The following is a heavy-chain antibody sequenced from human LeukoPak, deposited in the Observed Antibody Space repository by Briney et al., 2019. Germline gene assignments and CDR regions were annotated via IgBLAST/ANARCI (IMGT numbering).Heavy chain of an antibody. CDR2: IYPGDSDT. Sequence: GESLKISCKGSGYSFTSYWIGWVRQMPGKGLEWMGIIYPGDSDTRYSPSFQGQVTISADKSISTAYLQWSSLKASDTAMYYCARKGEDVTTYYYYGMDVWGQGTTVTVSS. J-gene: IGHJ6*02. D-gene: IGHD2/OR15-2a*01. CDR1: GYSFTSYW. CDR3: ARKGEDVTTYYYYGMDV. V-gene: IGHV5-51*01.